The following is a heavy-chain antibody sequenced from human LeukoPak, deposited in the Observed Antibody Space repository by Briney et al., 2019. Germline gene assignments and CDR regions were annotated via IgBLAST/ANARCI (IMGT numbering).Heavy chain of an antibody. CDR2: ISGSGGRT. J-gene: IGHJ4*02. D-gene: IGHD1-20*01. V-gene: IGHV3-23*01. Sequence: PGGSLRLSCAACGFTLRSYDMGWVRQAAGKGLEWVSAISGSGGRTYYAHSVNCRFTITRDNSKSTLYLQMNSLRAEDTAVYYCAKNINGGNWYYFDYWGQGTLVTVSS. CDR1: GFTLRSYD. CDR3: AKNINGGNWYYFDY.